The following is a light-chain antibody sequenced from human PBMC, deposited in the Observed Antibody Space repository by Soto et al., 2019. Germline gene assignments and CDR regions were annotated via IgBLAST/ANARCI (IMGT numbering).Light chain of an antibody. CDR3: QQYHDWGE. J-gene: IGKJ1*01. Sequence: IILRQSPDTLAWSPGERATLSCRASQSVSVNLAWYQQKPGQAPRLLIYGASTRATGIPARFSGSGSGTEFTLTISSLQSEDFAVYYCQQYHDWGEFGQGTKVDI. V-gene: IGKV3-15*01. CDR1: QSVSVN. CDR2: GAS.